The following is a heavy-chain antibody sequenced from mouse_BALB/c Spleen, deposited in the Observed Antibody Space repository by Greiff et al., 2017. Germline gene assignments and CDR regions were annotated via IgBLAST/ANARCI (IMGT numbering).Heavy chain of an antibody. D-gene: IGHD2-14*01. J-gene: IGHJ2*01. Sequence: VQLHQSGAELVRPGTSVKVSCKASGYAFTNYLIEWVKQRPGQGLEWIGVINPGSGGTNYNEKFKGKATLTADKSSSTAYMQLSSLTSDDSAVYFCARSGYRYDENYFDYWGQGTTLTVSS. CDR1: GYAFTNYL. CDR3: ARSGYRYDENYFDY. V-gene: IGHV1-54*01. CDR2: INPGSGGT.